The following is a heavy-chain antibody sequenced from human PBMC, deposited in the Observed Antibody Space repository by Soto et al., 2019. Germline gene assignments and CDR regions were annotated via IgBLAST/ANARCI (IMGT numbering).Heavy chain of an antibody. J-gene: IGHJ4*02. CDR3: ARDPAYYFDY. V-gene: IGHV3-66*01. CDR2: IYSGGST. Sequence: GGSLRLSCAASGFTISSNYMSWVRQAPGKGLEWVSVIYSGGSTYYADSVKGRFTISRDNSKNTLYLQMNSLRAEDTAVYYCARDPAYYFDYWGQGTLVTVSS. CDR1: GFTISSNY.